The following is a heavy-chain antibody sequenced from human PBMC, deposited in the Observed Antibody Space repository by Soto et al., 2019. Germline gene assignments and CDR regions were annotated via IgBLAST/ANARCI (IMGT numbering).Heavy chain of an antibody. CDR2: INDSGST. CDR3: ARGSGIVALPGELEDVKYDY. CDR1: GQSFSGHS. Sequence: QVQLQQWGAGLVKPSETLSLSCAVYGQSFSGHSWAWIRQPPGKGLEWIGEINDSGSTYYNPSLKSPVTTSTDTSKNQFSLKLSSVSAADTAAYFCARGSGIVALPGELEDVKYDYWGQGTLVNVSS. J-gene: IGHJ4*02. D-gene: IGHD1-1*01. V-gene: IGHV4-34*01.